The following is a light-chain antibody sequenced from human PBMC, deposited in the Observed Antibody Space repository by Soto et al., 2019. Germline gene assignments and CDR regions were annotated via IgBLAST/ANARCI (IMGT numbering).Light chain of an antibody. CDR2: DAS. Sequence: DIQMTQSPSTLSASVGDRVTITCRASQSISSWLAWYQQKPGKAPKLLIYDASSLESGVPSRFSGSGSGTEFTLTISSLQPEDFATYYCQQSHSSPVTFGPGTRVDIK. CDR1: QSISSW. CDR3: QQSHSSPVT. V-gene: IGKV1-5*01. J-gene: IGKJ3*01.